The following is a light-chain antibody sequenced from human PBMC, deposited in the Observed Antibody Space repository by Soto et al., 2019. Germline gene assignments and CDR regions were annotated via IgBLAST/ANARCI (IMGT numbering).Light chain of an antibody. V-gene: IGKV3-11*01. J-gene: IGKJ4*01. CDR2: DAS. Sequence: EIVLTQSPATLSLSPGERATLSCRASQSVSSYLACDQQKPGQAPRLLIYDASNSATAIPARFSGSGSGTDFNLTISSLEPEDDAVYFCQQRSNWPRALTFGGGTKVEIK. CDR3: QQRSNWPRALT. CDR1: QSVSSY.